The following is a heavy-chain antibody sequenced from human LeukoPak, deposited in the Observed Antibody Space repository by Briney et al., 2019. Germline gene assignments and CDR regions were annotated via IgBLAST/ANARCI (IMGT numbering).Heavy chain of an antibody. CDR2: INSDGSWT. CDR1: GIYW. V-gene: IGHV3-74*01. Sequence: GGSLRLSCAASGIYWMHWVRQAPGKGLVWVSHINSDGSWTSYADSVKGRFTISKDNAKNTVYLQMNNLRAEDTAVYYCVSFYETYWGRGTLVTVSS. J-gene: IGHJ4*02. CDR3: VSFYETY. D-gene: IGHD2-2*01.